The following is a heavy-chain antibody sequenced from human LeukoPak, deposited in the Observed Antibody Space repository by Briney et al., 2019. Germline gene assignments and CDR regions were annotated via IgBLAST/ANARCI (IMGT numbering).Heavy chain of an antibody. J-gene: IGHJ4*02. CDR2: IHYSGNN. D-gene: IGHD3-9*01. Sequence: PSETLSLTCTVSGGSISTYWWTWIRQPPGKGLEWLGYIHYSGNNNYNPSPKSRLTMSVDTSKNHFSLNLNSVTAADTAVYYCARGYFDWLSFDYWGQGVLVAVSS. CDR3: ARGYFDWLSFDY. CDR1: GGSISTYW. V-gene: IGHV4-59*01.